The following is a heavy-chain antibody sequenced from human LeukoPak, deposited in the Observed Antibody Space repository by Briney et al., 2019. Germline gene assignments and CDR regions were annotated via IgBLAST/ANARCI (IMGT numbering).Heavy chain of an antibody. CDR3: ATDQGDRGPFDY. CDR2: FDPEDGET. CDR1: GYTLTELS. V-gene: IGHV1-24*01. J-gene: IGHJ4*02. Sequence: ASVKVSCKVSGYTLTELSMHWVRQAPGKGLEWMGGFDPEDGETIYAQKFQGRVTMTEDTSTDTAYMELSSLRSEDTAVSYCATDQGDRGPFDYWGQGTLVTVSS. D-gene: IGHD3-10*01.